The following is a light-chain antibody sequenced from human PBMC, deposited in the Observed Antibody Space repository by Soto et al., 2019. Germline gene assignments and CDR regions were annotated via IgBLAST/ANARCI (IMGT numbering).Light chain of an antibody. Sequence: QSVLTQPPSVSGVPGQKITISCTGSRSNIGAGYDVHWYQQFRGTAPKLLIYGNKNPPSGVPDRFSGSKSGTSASLAITGLQAEDEADYFCQSYDSGFSGLVFGGGTKLTVL. J-gene: IGLJ3*02. CDR3: QSYDSGFSGLV. V-gene: IGLV1-40*02. CDR1: RSNIGAGYD. CDR2: GNK.